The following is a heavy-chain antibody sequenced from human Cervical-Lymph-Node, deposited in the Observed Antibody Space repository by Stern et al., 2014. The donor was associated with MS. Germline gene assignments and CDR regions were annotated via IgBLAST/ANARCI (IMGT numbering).Heavy chain of an antibody. D-gene: IGHD6-19*01. J-gene: IGHJ6*02. CDR1: GYTFTSYY. CDR3: AREVAGHRLGMMDV. Sequence: QVQLGQSGAEVKTPGASVTLSCKASGYTFTSYYMHWVRQAPGQGLEWMGIINPSGGSTSYAQNFQGRVTVTRDTSTSTVYMELSSLRSEDTAVYYCAREVAGHRLGMMDVWGQGTSVTVSS. CDR2: INPSGGST. V-gene: IGHV1-46*01.